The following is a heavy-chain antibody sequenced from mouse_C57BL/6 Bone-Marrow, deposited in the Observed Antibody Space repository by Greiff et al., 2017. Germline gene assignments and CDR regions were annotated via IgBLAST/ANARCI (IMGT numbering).Heavy chain of an antibody. D-gene: IGHD2-2*01. J-gene: IGHJ3*01. Sequence: VQLQQSGAELARPGASVKLSCKASGYTFTSYGISWVKQRTGQGLEWIGEIYPRSGNTYYNEKFKGKATLTADKSSSTAYMELRSLTSEDSAVYFCANLWLRRRRFAYWGQGGLVTVSA. CDR1: GYTFTSYG. CDR2: IYPRSGNT. CDR3: ANLWLRRRRFAY. V-gene: IGHV1-81*01.